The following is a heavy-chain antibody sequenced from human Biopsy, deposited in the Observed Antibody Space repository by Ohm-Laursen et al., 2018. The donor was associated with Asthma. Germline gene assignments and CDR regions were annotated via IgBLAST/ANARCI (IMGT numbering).Heavy chain of an antibody. V-gene: IGHV3-66*02. CDR1: GFAVSRDY. CDR3: ARQSGQEYGDSIPFDT. Sequence: GSLRLSCAASGFAVSRDYMFWVRQAPGKGLEWVSVIYSGGTSHTADSVRGRFTISRDYSRNRLYLQINSLTVEDSAVYFCARQSGQEYGDSIPFDTWGQGTKVAVSS. D-gene: IGHD3-22*01. J-gene: IGHJ3*02. CDR2: IYSGGTS.